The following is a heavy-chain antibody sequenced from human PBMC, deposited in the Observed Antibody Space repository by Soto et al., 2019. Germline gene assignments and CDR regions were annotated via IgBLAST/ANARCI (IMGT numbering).Heavy chain of an antibody. CDR1: GFTFSGSA. CDR2: IRSKANSYAT. D-gene: IGHD6-19*01. J-gene: IGHJ4*02. Sequence: EVQLVESGGGLVQPGGSLKLSCAASGFTFSGSAMHWVRQASGKGLEWVGRIRSKANSYATAYAASVKGRFTISRDDSKNTAYLQMNSLKTEDTAVYYCTTSSGWFRFDYWGQGTLVTVSS. CDR3: TTSSGWFRFDY. V-gene: IGHV3-73*02.